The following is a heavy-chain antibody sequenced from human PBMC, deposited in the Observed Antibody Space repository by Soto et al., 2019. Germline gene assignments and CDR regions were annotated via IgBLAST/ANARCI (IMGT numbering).Heavy chain of an antibody. Sequence: SVKVSCKASGGTFSSYAISWVRQAPGQGLEWMGGIIPIFGTANYAQKFQGRVTITADESTSTAYMELSSLRSEDTAVYYCARVASEDIVVVTAASLSTDSSWFDPWGQGTLVTVSS. J-gene: IGHJ5*02. V-gene: IGHV1-69*13. D-gene: IGHD2-2*01. CDR1: GGTFSSYA. CDR3: ARVASEDIVVVTAASLSTDSSWFDP. CDR2: IIPIFGTA.